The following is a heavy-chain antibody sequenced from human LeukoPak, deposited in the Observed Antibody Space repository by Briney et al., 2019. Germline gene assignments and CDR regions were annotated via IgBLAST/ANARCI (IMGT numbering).Heavy chain of an antibody. V-gene: IGHV3-53*01. CDR2: IYSGGSA. CDR3: TRVYGSGSYYSHC. D-gene: IGHD3-10*01. J-gene: IGHJ4*02. Sequence: GGSLRLSCAASGFTFSSYWMHWVRQAPGKGLVWVSVIYSGGSAYYADSVKGRFTISRDNSKNTLYLQMNSLRAEDTAVYYCTRVYGSGSYYSHCWGQGTLVTVSS. CDR1: GFTFSSYW.